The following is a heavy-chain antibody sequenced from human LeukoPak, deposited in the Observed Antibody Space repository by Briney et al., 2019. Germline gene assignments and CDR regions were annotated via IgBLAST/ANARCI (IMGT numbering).Heavy chain of an antibody. CDR3: ARVGVTADFDY. CDR1: GGSFSGYY. Sequence: SETLSLTCAVYGGSFSGYYWSWIRQPPGKGLEWIGEINHSGSTNYNPSLKSRVTISLDTSRNQFSLNLSSVTAADTAVYYCARVGVTADFDYWGQGTLVTVSS. J-gene: IGHJ4*02. V-gene: IGHV4-34*01. D-gene: IGHD1-26*01. CDR2: INHSGST.